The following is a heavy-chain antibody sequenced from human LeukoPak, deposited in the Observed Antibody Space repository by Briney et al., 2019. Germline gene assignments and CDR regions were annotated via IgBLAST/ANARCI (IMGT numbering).Heavy chain of an antibody. CDR3: ARRPDIVVVPAARRRNYYYYMDV. CDR1: GGSFSGYY. D-gene: IGHD2-2*01. CDR2: INHSGST. J-gene: IGHJ6*03. Sequence: PSETLCLTCAVYGGSFSGYYWSWIRKPPGKGLEWIGEINHSGSTNYNPSLKSRVTISVDTSKNQFSLTLRSVTAADTAVYYCARRPDIVVVPAARRRNYYYYMDVWGKGTTVTVSS. V-gene: IGHV4-34*01.